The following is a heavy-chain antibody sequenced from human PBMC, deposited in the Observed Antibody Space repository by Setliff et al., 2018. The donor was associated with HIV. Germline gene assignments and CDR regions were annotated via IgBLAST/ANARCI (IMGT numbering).Heavy chain of an antibody. D-gene: IGHD1-26*01. V-gene: IGHV3-64*04. CDR1: GFPFSYYE. CDR3: ARDRYSGSSTDY. CDR2: ISGNGGSR. Sequence: GGSLRLSCSASGFPFSYYEMYWVRQAPGKGLEFVSAISGNGGSRYYADSVKGRFTISRDNVKNSLYLQMNSLRAEDTAVYYCARDRYSGSSTDYWGQGTLVTVSS. J-gene: IGHJ4*02.